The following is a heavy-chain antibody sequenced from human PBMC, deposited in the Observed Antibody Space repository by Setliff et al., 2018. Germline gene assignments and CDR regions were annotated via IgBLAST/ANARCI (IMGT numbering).Heavy chain of an antibody. CDR1: GFTFSNYE. CDR3: ARDVIQDAFDI. V-gene: IGHV3-48*03. Sequence: PGGSLRLSCVASGFTFSNYEMNWVRQAPGKGLEWVSYISNSGGVKYYTESVKGRFTISRDNAKNSLYLQMNSLRAEDTALYYCARDVIQDAFDIWGQGTKVTVSS. D-gene: IGHD5-18*01. J-gene: IGHJ3*02. CDR2: ISNSGGVK.